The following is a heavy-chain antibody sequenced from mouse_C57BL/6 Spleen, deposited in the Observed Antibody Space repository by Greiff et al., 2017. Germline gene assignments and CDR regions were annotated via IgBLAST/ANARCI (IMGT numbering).Heavy chain of an antibody. J-gene: IGHJ4*01. CDR2: IWTGGGT. D-gene: IGHD1-1*01. Sequence: VLLVESGPGLVAPSQSLSITCTVSGFSFTSYAISWVRQPPGKGLEWLGVIWTGGGTNYNSALKSRRSISKDNSKSQVVLKMNSLQTDDTARYYCARGPTTGVNVRDAMDYWGQGTSVTVSS. CDR3: ARGPTTGVNVRDAMDY. CDR1: GFSFTSYA. V-gene: IGHV2-9-1*01.